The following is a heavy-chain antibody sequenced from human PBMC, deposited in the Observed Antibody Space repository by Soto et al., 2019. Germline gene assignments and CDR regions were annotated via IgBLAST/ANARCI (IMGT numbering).Heavy chain of an antibody. V-gene: IGHV4-34*01. D-gene: IGHD4-4*01. CDR1: GGSFSGYY. Sequence: SETLSLTCALYGGSFSGYYWSWIRQPPGKGLEGIGEINHSGSTNYNPSLKSRVTISVDTSKNQFSLKLSSVTAADTAVYYCARLPLFTVTKVGFDYWGQGSLVTVSS. CDR3: ARLPLFTVTKVGFDY. CDR2: INHSGST. J-gene: IGHJ4*02.